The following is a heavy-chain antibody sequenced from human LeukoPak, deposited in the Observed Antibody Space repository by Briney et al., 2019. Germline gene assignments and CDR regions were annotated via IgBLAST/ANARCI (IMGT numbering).Heavy chain of an antibody. CDR1: GFTFSTYW. J-gene: IGHJ3*02. CDR3: ARDSGYNAFDI. Sequence: GGSLRLSCGGSGFTFSTYWMHWVRQAPGKGLVWVSRINPDGSRTDYADSVKGRFTISRDNAKNTLYLQMNSLRAEDTAVFYCARDSGYNAFDIWGQGTMVTVSS. CDR2: INPDGSRT. D-gene: IGHD5-12*01. V-gene: IGHV3-74*01.